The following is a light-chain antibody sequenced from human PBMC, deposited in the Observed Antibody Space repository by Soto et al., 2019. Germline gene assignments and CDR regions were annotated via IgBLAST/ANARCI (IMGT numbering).Light chain of an antibody. J-gene: IGKJ4*01. CDR3: NQYSSPPLT. Sequence: DIVMTQSPDSLAVSLGERATINCKSSQSVLYSSNNKNYLAWYQQKAGQPPKLLIYWATTRESGVPDRFSGSGSGTDFTLTISSLQAEDVAVYYCNQYSSPPLTFGGGTKVEIK. CDR2: WAT. CDR1: QSVLYSSNNKNY. V-gene: IGKV4-1*01.